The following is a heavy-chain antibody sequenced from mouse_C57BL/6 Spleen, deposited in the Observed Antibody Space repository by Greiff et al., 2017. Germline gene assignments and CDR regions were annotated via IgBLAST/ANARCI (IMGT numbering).Heavy chain of an antibody. CDR1: GYAFTNYL. J-gene: IGHJ2*01. CDR3: ARSDSSGYGYYFDY. D-gene: IGHD3-2*02. CDR2: INPGSGGT. V-gene: IGHV1-54*01. Sequence: QVQLQQSGAELVRPGTSVKVSCKASGYAFTNYLIEWVKQRPGQGLEWIGVINPGSGGTNYNEKFKGKATLTADKSSRTAYMQLSSLTSDDSAVYFCARSDSSGYGYYFDYWGQGTTLTVSS.